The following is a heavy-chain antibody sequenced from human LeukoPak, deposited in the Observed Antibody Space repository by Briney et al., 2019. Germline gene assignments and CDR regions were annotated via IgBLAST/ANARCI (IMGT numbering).Heavy chain of an antibody. CDR2: ISSSSSYI. CDR1: GFIFSRHA. CDR3: ARGPPGMVALIDY. Sequence: GGSLRLSCTASGFIFSRHAMSWVRQAPGKGLEWVSSISSSSSYIYYADSVKGRFTISRDNAKNSLYLQMNSLRAEDTAVYYCARGPPGMVALIDYWGQGTLVTVSS. V-gene: IGHV3-21*01. J-gene: IGHJ4*02. D-gene: IGHD1-26*01.